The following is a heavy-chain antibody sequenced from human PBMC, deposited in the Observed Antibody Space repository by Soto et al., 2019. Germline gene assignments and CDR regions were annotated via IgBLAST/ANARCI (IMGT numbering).Heavy chain of an antibody. J-gene: IGHJ4*02. CDR3: AKEGYNDYGDYSLFDY. CDR2: ISYDGSNK. CDR1: GFTFSSYG. V-gene: IGHV3-30*18. D-gene: IGHD4-17*01. Sequence: GGSLRLSCAASGFTFSSYGMHWVRQAPGKGLEWVAVISYDGSNKYYADSVKGRFTISRDNSKNTLYLQMNSLRAEDTAVYYCAKEGYNDYGDYSLFDYWGQGTLVTVSS.